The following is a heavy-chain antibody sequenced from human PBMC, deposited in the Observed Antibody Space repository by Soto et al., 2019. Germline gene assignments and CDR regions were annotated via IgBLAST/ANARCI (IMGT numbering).Heavy chain of an antibody. CDR3: ARDRVTTPRFYDY. V-gene: IGHV4-61*01. CDR2: VYYSGGT. D-gene: IGHD2-21*02. J-gene: IGHJ4*02. Sequence: QVQLQESGPGLVKPSETLSLTCTVSADSISSVTYYWSWIRKPPGQGLERFGYVYYSGGTTYNPSRKSRVTISVDTSKNQFSLKLNSVGAADTAVYYCARDRVTTPRFYDYWGQGSLVTVSS. CDR1: ADSISSVTYY.